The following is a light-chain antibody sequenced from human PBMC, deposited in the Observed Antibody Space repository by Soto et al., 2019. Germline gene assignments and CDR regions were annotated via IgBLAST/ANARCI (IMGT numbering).Light chain of an antibody. V-gene: IGKV3-20*01. CDR2: GAS. Sequence: EIVLTQSPGTLALSPGEGATLSCRASQSVSKYLARYQQKPGQAPRLLIYGASSRATRIPDSFSGSGSGTDFTLPISRREPEDFAVYYCQQYGGSPQTFGQGTKVEIK. CDR3: QQYGGSPQT. CDR1: QSVSKY. J-gene: IGKJ1*01.